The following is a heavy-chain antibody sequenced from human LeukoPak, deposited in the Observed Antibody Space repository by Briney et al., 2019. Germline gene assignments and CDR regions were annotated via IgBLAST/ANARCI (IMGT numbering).Heavy chain of an antibody. CDR3: ARGDYYGSPKVVAA. V-gene: IGHV1-2*02. CDR1: GYTFIGYY. D-gene: IGHD3-10*01. CDR2: INPNSGGT. J-gene: IGHJ5*02. Sequence: ASVKVSCKASGYTFIGYYIHWVRQAPGQGLEWMGWINPNSGGTNYAQKFQGRVTMTRDTSISTAYMELSRLRSDDTAVYYCARGDYYGSPKVVAAWGQGTLVTVSS.